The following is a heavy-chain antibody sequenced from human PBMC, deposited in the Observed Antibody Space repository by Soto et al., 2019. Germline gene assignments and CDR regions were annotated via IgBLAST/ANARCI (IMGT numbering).Heavy chain of an antibody. J-gene: IGHJ4*02. CDR2: IRSKANNYAT. Sequence: EVQLVESGGGLVQPGGSLKLSCAASGFTFSDSGLHWVRQASGKGLEWIGRIRSKANNYATAYAASVEGRFTISRDDSKNTPYLQMDSLKVEDTAVYFCARPFYGYWGQGALVTVSS. CDR1: GFTFSDSG. CDR3: ARPFYGY. D-gene: IGHD3-16*01. V-gene: IGHV3-73*02.